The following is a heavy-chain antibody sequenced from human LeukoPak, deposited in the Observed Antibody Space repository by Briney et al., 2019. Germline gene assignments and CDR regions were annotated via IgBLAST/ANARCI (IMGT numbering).Heavy chain of an antibody. J-gene: IGHJ6*02. D-gene: IGHD5-18*01. Sequence: GRSLRLSCAASGFTFSSYGMHWVRQAPGRGLEWVAIVSYDGSNKYYAESVKGRFTISRDNSKNTLYLQMNSLRVEDAAVYYCARDKIQLWSGDYYYGMDVWGQGTTVTVSS. CDR1: GFTFSSYG. V-gene: IGHV3-30*19. CDR3: ARDKIQLWSGDYYYGMDV. CDR2: VSYDGSNK.